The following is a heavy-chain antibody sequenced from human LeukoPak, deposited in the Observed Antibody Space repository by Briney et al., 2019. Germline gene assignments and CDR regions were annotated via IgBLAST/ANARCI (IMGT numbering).Heavy chain of an antibody. CDR2: IRQDEGER. CDR3: ARDAYGGMDV. V-gene: IGHV3-7*01. J-gene: IGHJ6*04. Sequence: GGPLRLSCEGSGFSFSNYWMTWVRQLPGKAPEWVANIRQDEGERYFADSVKGRFTISRDNAKKSVYLHMSSLRAEDTALYYCARDAYGGMDVWGKGTTVTVSS. D-gene: IGHD3-16*01. CDR1: GFSFSNYW.